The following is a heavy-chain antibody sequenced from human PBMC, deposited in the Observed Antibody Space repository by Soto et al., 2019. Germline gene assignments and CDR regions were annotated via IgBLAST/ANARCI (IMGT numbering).Heavy chain of an antibody. CDR2: INTKFAAT. CDR3: ARGASSGFEYWYFDL. J-gene: IGHJ2*01. V-gene: IGHV1-69*01. CDR1: GGSFSKKA. Sequence: QVQLVQSGAELKKPGSSVKVSCEASGGSFSKKAISWVRQAPGQGLEWMGGINTKFAATNYAPKFQGRITITADESTNTVYMALSSLTSEDTAVYYCARGASSGFEYWYFDLWGRGTLVSVSS. D-gene: IGHD5-12*01.